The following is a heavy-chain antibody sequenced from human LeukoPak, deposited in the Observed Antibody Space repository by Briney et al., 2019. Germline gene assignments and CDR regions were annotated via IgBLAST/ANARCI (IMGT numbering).Heavy chain of an antibody. CDR1: GYSFTSYW. V-gene: IGHV5-10-1*01. Sequence: GESLKISCKGSGYSFTSYWISWVRQMPGNGLEWMGRIDPSDSYTNYSPSFQDHVTISADKSISTAYLQWSSLKASDTAMYYCARYAFYCSGGSCQFYYFDYWGQGTLVTVSS. D-gene: IGHD2-15*01. CDR3: ARYAFYCSGGSCQFYYFDY. CDR2: IDPSDSYT. J-gene: IGHJ4*02.